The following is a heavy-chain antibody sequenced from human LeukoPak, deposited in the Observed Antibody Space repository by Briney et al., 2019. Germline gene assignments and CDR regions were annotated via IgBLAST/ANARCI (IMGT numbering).Heavy chain of an antibody. D-gene: IGHD6-13*01. CDR3: ARAHSSSWTYNWFDP. V-gene: IGHV4-61*02. CDR1: GGSISSGSYY. CDR2: IYTSGST. J-gene: IGHJ5*02. Sequence: SETLSLTCTVSGGSISSGSYYWSWIRQPAGKGLQWIGRIYTSGSTNYNPSLKSRVTISVDTSKNQFSLKLSSVTAADTAVYYCARAHSSSWTYNWFDPWGQGTLVTVSS.